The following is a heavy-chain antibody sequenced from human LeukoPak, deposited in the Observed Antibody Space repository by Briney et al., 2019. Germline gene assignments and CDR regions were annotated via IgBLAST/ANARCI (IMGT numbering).Heavy chain of an antibody. CDR1: GFTFSSYA. V-gene: IGHV3-64*01. CDR2: ISSNGGST. J-gene: IGHJ3*02. CDR3: AREGPSIAAAGTYAFDI. Sequence: PGGSLRLSCAASGFTFSSYAMHWVRQAPGKGLEYVSAISSNGGSTYYANSVKGRFTISRDNSKNTLYLQMGSLRAEDMAVYYCAREGPSIAAAGTYAFDIWGQGTVVTVSS. D-gene: IGHD6-13*01.